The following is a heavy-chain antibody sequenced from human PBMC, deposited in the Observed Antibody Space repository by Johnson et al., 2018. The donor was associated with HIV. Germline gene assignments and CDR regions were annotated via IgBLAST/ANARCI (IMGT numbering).Heavy chain of an antibody. Sequence: LRLSCAASGFTFSSSWMHWVCQAPAKGLEWVADIKCDGSEKYYVDSVKGRLTISRDNAKNSLYLQVNSLRAEDMTVYYCARSQGSGEGVFDIWGQGTMVTVSS. J-gene: IGHJ3*02. CDR2: IKCDGSEK. CDR1: GFTFSSSW. V-gene: IGHV3-52*01. D-gene: IGHD2-21*01. CDR3: ARSQGSGEGVFDI.